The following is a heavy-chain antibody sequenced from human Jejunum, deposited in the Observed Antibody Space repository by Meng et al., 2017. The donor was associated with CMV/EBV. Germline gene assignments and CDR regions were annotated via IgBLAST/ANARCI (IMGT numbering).Heavy chain of an antibody. D-gene: IGHD1-26*01. J-gene: IGHJ4*02. Sequence: SGYTLRRNDINGVRQAPGQGIEWVGWVNPNSGKTGKEEKFKGRVDMITETAISTAYMELSGLGSEDTAIYYCTRTVVGPGDDYFDYWGQGSLVTVSS. V-gene: IGHV1-8*01. CDR1: GYTLRRND. CDR3: TRTVVGPGDDYFDY. CDR2: VNPNSGKT.